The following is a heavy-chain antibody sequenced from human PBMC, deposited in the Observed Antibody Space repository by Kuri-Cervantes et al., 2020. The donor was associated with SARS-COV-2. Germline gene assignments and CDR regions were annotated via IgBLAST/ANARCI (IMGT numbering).Heavy chain of an antibody. CDR3: ARQEVVAATNWFDP. CDR1: GGSISSSSYC. V-gene: IGHV4-39*01. D-gene: IGHD2-15*01. CDR2: IYYSGRT. J-gene: IGHJ5*02. Sequence: SETLSPTCTVSGGSISSSSYCWGWIRPPPGKGLEWLGRIYYSGRTYYNPSLKSRVTISVDTSKNQFSLKLSSVTAADTAVYYCARQEVVAATNWFDPWGQGTLVTVSS.